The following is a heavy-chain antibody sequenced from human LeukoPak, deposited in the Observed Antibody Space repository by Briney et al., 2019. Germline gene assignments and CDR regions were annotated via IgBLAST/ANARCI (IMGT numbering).Heavy chain of an antibody. CDR1: GDCFNGYY. Sequence: WETLPLTCSVYGDCFNGYYCMSIRQPPGKGLVWMGEIKHSGTANYNPSIKSRVTISVDTSKNQFSLKLSSVTAADTAVYYRARGRKSSGWYLSQKQYNWFDPWGQGTLVTVSS. CDR2: IKHSGTA. J-gene: IGHJ5*02. V-gene: IGHV4-34*01. CDR3: ARGRKSSGWYLSQKQYNWFDP. D-gene: IGHD6-19*01.